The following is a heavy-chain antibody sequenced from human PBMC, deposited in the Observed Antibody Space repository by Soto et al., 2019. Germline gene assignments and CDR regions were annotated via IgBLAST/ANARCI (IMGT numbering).Heavy chain of an antibody. CDR1: GDSVSSNSAA. Sequence: SQTLSLTCAISGDSVSSNSAAWNWIRQSPSRGLEWLGRTYYRSKWYNDYAVSVKSRITINPDTSKNQFSLQLNSVTPEDTAVYYCAREAILVVPAATYYYGMDVWGQGTTVTFSS. CDR2: TYYRSKWYN. CDR3: AREAILVVPAATYYYGMDV. D-gene: IGHD2-2*01. J-gene: IGHJ6*02. V-gene: IGHV6-1*01.